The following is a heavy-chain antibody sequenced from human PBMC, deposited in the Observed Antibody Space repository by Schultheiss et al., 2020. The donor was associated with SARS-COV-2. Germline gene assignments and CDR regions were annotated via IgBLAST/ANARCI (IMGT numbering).Heavy chain of an antibody. CDR3: ATERGITSGYHVDV. D-gene: IGHD3-10*01. J-gene: IGHJ6*03. CDR1: GGSIRGYY. Sequence: SETLSLTCSVSGGSIRGYYWSWIRQPPGKGLEWIGEINHSGSTNYNPSLKSRVTISVDTSKNQFSLRLESVTVADTAVYYCATERGITSGYHVDVWGKGTTVTVSS. CDR2: INHSGST. V-gene: IGHV4-34*01.